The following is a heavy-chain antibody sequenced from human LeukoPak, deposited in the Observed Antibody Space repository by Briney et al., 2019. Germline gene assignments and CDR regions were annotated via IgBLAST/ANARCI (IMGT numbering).Heavy chain of an antibody. V-gene: IGHV4-59*01. CDR2: IYYSGST. D-gene: IGHD6-6*01. CDR3: ARMKIAAHFDY. CDR1: GGSISSYY. Sequence: SETLSLTCTVSGGSISSYYWSWIRQPPGKGLEWIGYIYYSGSTNYNPSLKSRVTISVDTSKNQSSLKLSSVTAADTAVYYCARMKIAAHFDYWGQGTLVTVSS. J-gene: IGHJ4*02.